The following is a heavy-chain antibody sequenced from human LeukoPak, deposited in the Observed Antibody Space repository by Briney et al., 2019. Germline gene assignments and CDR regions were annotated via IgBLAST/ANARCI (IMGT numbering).Heavy chain of an antibody. CDR3: ARHGGSYTFDL. CDR1: GGSVSSGSHY. CDR2: MYDSGST. J-gene: IGHJ4*02. D-gene: IGHD1-26*01. V-gene: IGHV4-61*01. Sequence: PSETLSLTCTVSGGSVSSGSHYWSWIRQPPGKGLELIGYMYDSGSTNYNPSLKSRVTISVDTSKNQFSLRLSSVTAADTAAYYCARHGGSYTFDLWGQGVLVTVSS.